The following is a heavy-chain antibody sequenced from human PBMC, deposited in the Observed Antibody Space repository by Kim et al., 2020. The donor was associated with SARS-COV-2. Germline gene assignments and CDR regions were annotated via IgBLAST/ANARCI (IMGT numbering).Heavy chain of an antibody. CDR2: IKQDGSEK. V-gene: IGHV3-7*01. D-gene: IGHD3-22*01. Sequence: GGSLRLSCAASGFTFSSYWMSWVRQAPGKGLEWVANIKQDGSEKYYVDSVKGRFTISRDNAKNSLYLQMNSLRAEDTAVYYCARLTMIVMVKDGEDAFDIWRQRTMVTVSS. J-gene: IGHJ3*02. CDR1: GFTFSSYW. CDR3: ARLTMIVMVKDGEDAFDI.